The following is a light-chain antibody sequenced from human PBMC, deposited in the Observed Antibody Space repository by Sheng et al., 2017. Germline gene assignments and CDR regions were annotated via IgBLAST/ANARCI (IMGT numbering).Light chain of an antibody. CDR3: SSYTGSFTPL. J-gene: IGLJ2*01. Sequence: QSALTQPASVSGSPGQSITLSCTGTSSDVGAYDYVSWYQQHPGKAPRFVIYDVSNRPSGVSDRFSGSKSGNTASLTISGLQPEDEADYYCSSYTGSFTPLFGGGTKLTVL. V-gene: IGLV2-14*03. CDR1: SSDVGAYDY. CDR2: DVS.